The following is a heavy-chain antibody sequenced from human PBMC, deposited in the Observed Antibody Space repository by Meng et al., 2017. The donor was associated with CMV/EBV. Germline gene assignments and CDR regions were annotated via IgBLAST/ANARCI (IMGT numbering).Heavy chain of an antibody. J-gene: IGHJ6*02. CDR3: ARALVDTAMVTPTYYYYGMDV. D-gene: IGHD5-18*01. V-gene: IGHV3-21*01. CDR1: GFTFSSYS. CDR2: ISSSSSYI. Sequence: GGSLRLSCAASGFTFSSYSMNWVRQAPGKGLEWVSSISSSSSYIYYADPVKGRFTISRDNAKNSLYLQMNSLRAEDTAVYYCARALVDTAMVTPTYYYYGMDVWGQGTTVTVSS.